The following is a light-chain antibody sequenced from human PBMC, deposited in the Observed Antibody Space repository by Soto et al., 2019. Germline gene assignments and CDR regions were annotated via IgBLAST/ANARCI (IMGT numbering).Light chain of an antibody. CDR3: QQTYSIPVT. Sequence: DIQMTQSPSSLSASVGDRVTITCRASQSISSYLNWYQQKPGKAPKLLIYAGSSLQSGVPSSFSGRGSGADFTLTISSLQPEDFATYYCQQTYSIPVTFGQGTKLEIK. CDR2: AGS. J-gene: IGKJ2*01. V-gene: IGKV1-39*01. CDR1: QSISSY.